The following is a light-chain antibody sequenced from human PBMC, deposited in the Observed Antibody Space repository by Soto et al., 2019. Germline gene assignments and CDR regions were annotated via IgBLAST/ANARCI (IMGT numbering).Light chain of an antibody. CDR1: QSVSSSY. V-gene: IGKV3-20*01. CDR3: QQYGSSPPWT. CDR2: GAS. J-gene: IGKJ1*01. Sequence: EIVLTQSPGTLSLSPGERATLSCRASQSVSSSYLAGYQQKPGQAPRLLIYGASSRATGIPDRFSGSGSGTDFTLTISRLEPEDFAVYYCQQYGSSPPWTFGQGVKVEIK.